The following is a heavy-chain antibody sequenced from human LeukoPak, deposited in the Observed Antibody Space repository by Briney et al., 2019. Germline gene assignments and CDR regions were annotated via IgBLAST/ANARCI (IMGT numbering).Heavy chain of an antibody. CDR3: ARFSGTYSYLDY. D-gene: IGHD1-26*01. CDR2: IFYSGST. J-gene: IGHJ4*02. Sequence: SETLSLTCTVSGGSISSYYWSWIRQPPGMGLEWIGYIFYSGSTTYNPSLKSRVTISVDTSKNQFSLKLSSVTAADTAFYYCARFSGTYSYLDYWGQGTLVTVSS. CDR1: GGSISSYY. V-gene: IGHV4-59*08.